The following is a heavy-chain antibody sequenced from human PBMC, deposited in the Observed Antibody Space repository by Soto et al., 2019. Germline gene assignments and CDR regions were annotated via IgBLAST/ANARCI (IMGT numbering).Heavy chain of an antibody. V-gene: IGHV1-69*12. CDR2: IIPIFGTA. CDR3: ARDRRGYCTNGVCPYYYYGMDV. CDR1: GGTFSSYA. J-gene: IGHJ6*02. D-gene: IGHD2-8*01. Sequence: QVQLVQSGAEMKKPGSSVKVSCKASGGTFSSYAISWVRQAPGQGLEWMGGIIPIFGTANYAQKFQGRVTITADESTSXXYXAXXSLRSEDTAVYYCARDRRGYCTNGVCPYYYYGMDVWGQGTTVTVSS.